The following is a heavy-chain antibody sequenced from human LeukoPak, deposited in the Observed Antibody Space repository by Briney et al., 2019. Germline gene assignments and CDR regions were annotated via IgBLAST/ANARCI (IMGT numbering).Heavy chain of an antibody. J-gene: IGHJ5*02. V-gene: IGHV4-4*07. CDR2: IYTSGST. Sequence: SETLSLTCTVSGGSISSYYWSWIRQPAGKGLEWIGRIYTSGSTNYNSSLKSRVTMSVDTSKNQFSLKLSSVTAADTAVSYCARDRTLGTLFGGVIGNWFDPWGQGTLVTVSS. D-gene: IGHD3-3*01. CDR3: ARDRTLGTLFGGVIGNWFDP. CDR1: GGSISSYY.